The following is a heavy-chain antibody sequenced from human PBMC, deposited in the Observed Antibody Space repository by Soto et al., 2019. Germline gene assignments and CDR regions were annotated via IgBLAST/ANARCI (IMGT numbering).Heavy chain of an antibody. CDR3: AKEVPYSSGGISDYYYGMDV. J-gene: IGHJ6*02. D-gene: IGHD6-19*01. CDR1: GGTFSSYT. CDR2: IIPILDVI. Sequence: QVQLVQSGAEVKKPGSSVKVSCKASGGTFSSYTFSWVRQAPGQGLEWMGRIIPILDVINYAQKFQGRVTITADRSTSTAYMELRSLRFEDTAVYYCAKEVPYSSGGISDYYYGMDVWGQGTTVTVSS. V-gene: IGHV1-69*08.